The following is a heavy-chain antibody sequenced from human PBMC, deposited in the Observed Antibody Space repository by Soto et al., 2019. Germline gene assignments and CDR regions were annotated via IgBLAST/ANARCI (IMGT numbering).Heavy chain of an antibody. CDR2: ISNDGRDR. V-gene: IGHV3-30*18. CDR3: AKDVRAPAVYYFDY. Sequence: QMQLVESGGGVVQPGRSLTLSCAASGFTFSNYAMHWVRQAPGKGLEWVAVISNDGRDRHHADSVKGRFTISRDNSRNTLYLQMNSLKTEDTAVYYCAKDVRAPAVYYFDYWGQGTLVTVSS. CDR1: GFTFSNYA. J-gene: IGHJ4*02. D-gene: IGHD2-2*01.